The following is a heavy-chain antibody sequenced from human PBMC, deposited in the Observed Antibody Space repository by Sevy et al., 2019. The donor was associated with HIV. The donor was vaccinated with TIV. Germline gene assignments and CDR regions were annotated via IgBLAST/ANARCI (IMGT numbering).Heavy chain of an antibody. D-gene: IGHD6-19*01. V-gene: IGHV3-7*01. J-gene: IGHJ4*02. CDR2: IKPDGSEV. CDR3: TKLYASDLYLDY. Sequence: GGSLRLSCGASGLTFTNFWMSWVRQAPGKGLEWVANIKPDGSEVYYVDSVKGRFSVSRDNAKNSVYLQMNSLRAEDTAVYYCTKLYASDLYLDYWGQGTLVTVSS. CDR1: GLTFTNFW.